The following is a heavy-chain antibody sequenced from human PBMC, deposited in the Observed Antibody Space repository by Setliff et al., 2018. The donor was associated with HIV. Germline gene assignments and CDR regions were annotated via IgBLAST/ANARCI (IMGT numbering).Heavy chain of an antibody. CDR2: VYYSGST. CDR3: ARDGYSSSWYVISGSFDY. J-gene: IGHJ4*02. CDR1: GGSISSYY. V-gene: IGHV4-59*12. Sequence: PSETLSLTCTVSGGSISSYYWSWIRQPPGKGLEWIGYVYYSGSTNYNPSLKSRVTISVDTSENQFSLKLSSVTAADTAVYYCARDGYSSSWYVISGSFDYWGQGILVTVSS. D-gene: IGHD6-13*01.